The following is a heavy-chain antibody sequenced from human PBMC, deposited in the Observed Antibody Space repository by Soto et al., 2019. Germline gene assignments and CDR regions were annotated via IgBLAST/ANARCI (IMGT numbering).Heavy chain of an antibody. CDR3: ARDTYYYDSSGYYHIYWYFDL. V-gene: IGHV3-7*03. CDR1: GFTFSSYW. J-gene: IGHJ2*01. Sequence: EVQLVESGGGLVQPGGSLRLSCAASGFTFSSYWMSWVRQAPGKGLEWVANIKQDGSEKYYVDSVKGRFTISRDNAKNSLYLQMNSLRAEDTAVYYCARDTYYYDSSGYYHIYWYFDLWGRGTLVTVSS. CDR2: IKQDGSEK. D-gene: IGHD3-22*01.